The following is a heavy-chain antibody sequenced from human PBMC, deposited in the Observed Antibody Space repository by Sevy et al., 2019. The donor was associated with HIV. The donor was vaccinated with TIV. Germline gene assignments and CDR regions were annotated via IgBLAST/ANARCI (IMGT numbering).Heavy chain of an antibody. CDR1: GYSFTSYW. J-gene: IGHJ6*02. V-gene: IGHV5-51*01. CDR3: AGHGKLVGSTRDYYYYGMDV. CDR2: IYPGDSDT. D-gene: IGHD6-6*01. Sequence: GGSLRLSCKGSGYSFTSYWIGWVRQMSGKGLEWMGIIYPGDSDTRYSPSFQGQVTISADKSISTAYLQWSSLKASDTAMYYCAGHGKLVGSTRDYYYYGMDVWGQGTTVTVSS.